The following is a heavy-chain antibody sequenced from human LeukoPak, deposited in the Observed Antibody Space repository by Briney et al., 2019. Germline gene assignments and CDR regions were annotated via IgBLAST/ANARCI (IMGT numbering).Heavy chain of an antibody. J-gene: IGHJ4*02. V-gene: IGHV4-30-2*01. CDR1: GGSLRRGCYS. D-gene: IGHD3-3*01. Sequence: SQTLSLICAVSGGSLRRGCYSWGSLRQPPGTGLEWVGYFYHCGNTYYTRSVKSRVTISVDTSKNQFSLKRSSVTAADTAVYYCASGFVSIFGGVSGYFDYWGQGTLVTVSS. CDR2: FYHCGNT. CDR3: ASGFVSIFGGVSGYFDY.